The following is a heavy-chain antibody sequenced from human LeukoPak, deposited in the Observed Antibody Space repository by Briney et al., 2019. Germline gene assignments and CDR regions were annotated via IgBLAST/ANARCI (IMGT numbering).Heavy chain of an antibody. V-gene: IGHV3-7*05. Sequence: GGSLRLSCAASGFASSISCMAWVRQAPGKGLEWVANMNPDGSTKNYVDSVRGRFTISRDNAKNSLYLQMNSLRADDTAVYYGAGDRGYSAFDDWGQGTLVTVSS. CDR3: AGDRGYSAFDD. CDR1: GFASSISC. D-gene: IGHD5-12*01. J-gene: IGHJ4*02. CDR2: MNPDGSTK.